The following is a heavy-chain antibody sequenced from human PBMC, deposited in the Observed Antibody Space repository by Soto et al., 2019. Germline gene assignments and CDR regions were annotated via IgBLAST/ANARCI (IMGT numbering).Heavy chain of an antibody. CDR2: INPDNGNT. D-gene: IGHD2-15*01. J-gene: IGHJ5*02. Sequence: QVQLVQSGAEVKKPGASVKISCKASGYTFTRYTMNWVRQAPGQRLEWMGWINPDNGNTKSSQKFQDRVIITRYTSASTAYMALSRLRSEDTAVYYCARGIATGQLEPWGQGTLGTVSS. CDR3: ARGIATGQLEP. CDR1: GYTFTRYT. V-gene: IGHV1-3*01.